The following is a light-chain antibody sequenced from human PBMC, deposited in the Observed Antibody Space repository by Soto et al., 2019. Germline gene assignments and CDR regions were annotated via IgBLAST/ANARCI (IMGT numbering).Light chain of an antibody. J-gene: IGKJ2*01. CDR3: QQSLSIPYT. CDR2: AAS. CDR1: QTISTY. V-gene: IGKV1-39*01. Sequence: DLQMTQSPSSLSASVGDRVTITWRASQTISTYLNWYQQKPGKAPKLLIYAASSLQSGVPSRFSGSGSGTDFTLTISSLQPEDFATYYCQQSLSIPYTFGQGTKLEIK.